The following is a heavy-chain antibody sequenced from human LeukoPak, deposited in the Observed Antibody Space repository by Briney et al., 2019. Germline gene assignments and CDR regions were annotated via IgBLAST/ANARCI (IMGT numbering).Heavy chain of an antibody. J-gene: IGHJ5*02. CDR3: AKLDWFDP. D-gene: IGHD3-3*02. Sequence: GGSLRLSCAASGFSVGNYWMHWVRQAPGKGLVWVSRSEGDDTTTTYADSVKGRFTVSRDNAKNTVYLQMNSLRVEDTAVYYCAKLDWFDPRGQGTLVTVSP. CDR1: GFSVGNYW. V-gene: IGHV3-74*03. CDR2: SEGDDTTT.